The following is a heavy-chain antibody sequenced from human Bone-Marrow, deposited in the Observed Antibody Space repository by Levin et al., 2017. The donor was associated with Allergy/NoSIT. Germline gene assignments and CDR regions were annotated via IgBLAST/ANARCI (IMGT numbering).Heavy chain of an antibody. CDR2: IHPADSDT. CDR3: TRDPSIRGGAFDI. Sequence: GESLKISCKGSGYSFTSYWIGWVRQMPGKGLEWMGIIHPADSDTRYSPSFQGQVTISADKSIGTAYLQWSSLKASDTAMYYCTRDPSIRGGAFDIWGQGTMVTVSS. V-gene: IGHV5-51*01. D-gene: IGHD5-12*01. CDR1: GYSFTSYW. J-gene: IGHJ3*02.